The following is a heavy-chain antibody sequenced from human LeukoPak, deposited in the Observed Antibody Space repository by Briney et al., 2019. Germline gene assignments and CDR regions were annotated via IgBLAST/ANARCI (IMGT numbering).Heavy chain of an antibody. D-gene: IGHD3-10*01. J-gene: IGHJ4*02. V-gene: IGHV1-69*13. Sequence: ASVKVSCKASGGTFSSYAISWVRQAPGQGLEWMGGIIPIFGTANYAQKFQGRDTITADESTSTAYMELSSLRSEDTAVYYCASSTYYYGSGSYYPYFDYWGQGTLVTVSS. CDR3: ASSTYYYGSGSYYPYFDY. CDR1: GGTFSSYA. CDR2: IIPIFGTA.